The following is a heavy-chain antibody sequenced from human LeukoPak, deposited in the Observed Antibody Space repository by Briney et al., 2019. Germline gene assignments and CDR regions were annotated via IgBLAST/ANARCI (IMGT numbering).Heavy chain of an antibody. CDR1: GFTFSSYG. J-gene: IGHJ4*02. D-gene: IGHD3-22*01. V-gene: IGHV3-33*01. Sequence: GGSLRLSCAASGFTFSSYGMHWVRQAPGKGLEWVAVIGYDGSNKYYADSVKGRFTISRDNSKNTLYLQMNSLRAEDTAVYYCARDGQRNYYDSSGYDYWGQGTLVTVSS. CDR2: IGYDGSNK. CDR3: ARDGQRNYYDSSGYDY.